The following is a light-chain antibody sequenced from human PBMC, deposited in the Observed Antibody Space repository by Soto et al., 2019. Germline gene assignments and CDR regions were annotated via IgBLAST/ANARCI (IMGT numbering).Light chain of an antibody. Sequence: DIPMTQSPSTLSASVGDRVTITCRASQSISSWLAWYQQKPGKAPKLLIYKASSIESGVPSRFSGSGSGTEFTLTISSLQPDDFATYYCQQYNGTFGQGTKVEIK. V-gene: IGKV1-5*03. CDR3: QQYNGT. J-gene: IGKJ1*01. CDR2: KAS. CDR1: QSISSW.